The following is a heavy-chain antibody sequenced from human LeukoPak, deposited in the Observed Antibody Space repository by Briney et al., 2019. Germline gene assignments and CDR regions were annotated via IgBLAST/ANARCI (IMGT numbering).Heavy chain of an antibody. CDR2: ISGSGGST. J-gene: IGHJ3*02. CDR3: AKGDSSGYLLGAFDI. D-gene: IGHD3-22*01. V-gene: IGHV3-23*01. Sequence: GGSLRLSCAASGFTVSSYAMSWVRQAPGKGLEWVSAISGSGGSTYYADSVKGRFTISRDNSKNTLYLQMNSLRAEDTAVYYCAKGDSSGYLLGAFDIWGQGTMVTVSS. CDR1: GFTVSSYA.